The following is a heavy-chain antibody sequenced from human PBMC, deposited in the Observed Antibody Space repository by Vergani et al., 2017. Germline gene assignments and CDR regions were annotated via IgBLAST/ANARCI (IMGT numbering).Heavy chain of an antibody. CDR2: IFYTGTS. Sequence: QLQLQESGPGLLKPSETLSLTCSVSGTSISGSSDYWGWIRQPPGKGLEWIGSIFYTGTSYYNPSLESRATNSVDTSKNQFSLKLKSVTAADTAVYYCATLLTGGIDYWGQGTLVTVSS. V-gene: IGHV4-39*01. J-gene: IGHJ4*02. D-gene: IGHD3-16*01. CDR3: ATLLTGGIDY. CDR1: GTSISGSSDY.